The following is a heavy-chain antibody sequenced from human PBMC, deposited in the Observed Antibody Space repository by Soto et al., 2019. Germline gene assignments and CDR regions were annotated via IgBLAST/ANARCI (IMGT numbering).Heavy chain of an antibody. CDR1: GYTFTSYG. V-gene: IGHV1-18*01. CDR3: ARGAEFWSGYRWFDP. CDR2: ISAHSGNI. D-gene: IGHD3-3*01. J-gene: IGHJ5*02. Sequence: ASVKVSCKAAGYTFTSYGISWVRQAPGQGLEWIGWISAHSGNINYAQHIQGRVTMTTVTSTSTAYMELRSLRSDDTAVYFCARGAEFWSGYRWFDPWGQGTLVTVSS.